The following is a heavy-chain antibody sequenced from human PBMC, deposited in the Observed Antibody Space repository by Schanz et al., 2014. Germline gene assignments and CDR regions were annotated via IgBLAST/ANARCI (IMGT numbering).Heavy chain of an antibody. Sequence: EVQLVESGGGVVQPGTSLRLSCAASGFTFSAYWMTWVRQAPGKGLEWVSTISGGGGGYRPYADSVKGRFTISRDNSINTLSLQMNSLSADDTAVYYCAKGQGAVINNWYFDLWGRGTLVTVSS. J-gene: IGHJ2*01. CDR3: AKGQGAVINNWYFDL. V-gene: IGHV3-23*04. D-gene: IGHD2-21*01. CDR1: GFTFSAYW. CDR2: ISGGGGGYR.